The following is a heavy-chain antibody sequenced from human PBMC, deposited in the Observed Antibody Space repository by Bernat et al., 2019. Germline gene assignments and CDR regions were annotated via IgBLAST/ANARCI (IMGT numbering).Heavy chain of an antibody. CDR3: AEGIGPGAYLVDY. Sequence: EVQLVESGGGVVQPGGSLRLSCAASGFTFDAFSMHWVRQAPGKGLEWVSLIGGDGNNIHYADSVNGRFTISRDNNKNSRYLQINSLRTEDTGFYYCAEGIGPGAYLVDYWGQGTLVTVSS. J-gene: IGHJ4*02. D-gene: IGHD2/OR15-2a*01. V-gene: IGHV3-43*02. CDR1: GFTFDAFS. CDR2: IGGDGNNI.